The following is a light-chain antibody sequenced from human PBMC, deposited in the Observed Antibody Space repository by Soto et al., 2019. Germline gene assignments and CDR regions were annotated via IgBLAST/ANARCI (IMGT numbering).Light chain of an antibody. CDR3: QQYDKWPRT. Sequence: EVVLTQSPGTLSVSPAERATLAFMASQSLTRNLAWYQHKPGQSPRLLIYGASARATGIPDRFSGGGSGAEYTLTISSLQSEDFAVYYCQQYDKWPRTFGQGTKVDIK. CDR2: GAS. J-gene: IGKJ1*01. CDR1: QSLTRN. V-gene: IGKV3-15*01.